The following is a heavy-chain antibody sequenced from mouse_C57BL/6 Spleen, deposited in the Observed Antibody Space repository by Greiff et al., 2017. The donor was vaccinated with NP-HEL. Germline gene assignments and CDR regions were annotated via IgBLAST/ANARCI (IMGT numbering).Heavy chain of an antibody. CDR2: IYPGSGST. CDR3: ARRYYGEYYFDY. V-gene: IGHV1-55*01. J-gene: IGHJ2*01. Sequence: QVQLQQPGAELVKPGASVKMSCKASGYTFTSYWITWVKQRPGQGLEWIGDIYPGSGSTNYNEKFKSKATLTVDTSSSTAYMQLSSLTSEDSAVYYCARRYYGEYYFDYWGQGTTLTVSS. D-gene: IGHD1-1*01. CDR1: GYTFTSYW.